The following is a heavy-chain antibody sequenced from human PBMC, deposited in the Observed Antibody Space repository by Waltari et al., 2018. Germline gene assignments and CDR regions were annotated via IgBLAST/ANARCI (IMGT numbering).Heavy chain of an antibody. J-gene: IGHJ4*02. CDR1: GYSLSSRSY. Sequence: QVQLQESGPGLVKPSEPLSLTFAVPGYSLSSRSYWGWIRQPPGKGLEWIGSIYHSGSTYYNPSLKSRVTISVDTSKNQFSLKLSSVTAADTAVYYCARHGEGSSGWYFDYWGQGTLVTVSS. CDR2: IYHSGST. D-gene: IGHD6-19*01. CDR3: ARHGEGSSGWYFDY. V-gene: IGHV4-38-2*01.